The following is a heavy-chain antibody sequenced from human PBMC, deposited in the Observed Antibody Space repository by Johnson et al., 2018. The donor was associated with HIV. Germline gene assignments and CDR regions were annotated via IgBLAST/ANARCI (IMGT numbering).Heavy chain of an antibody. CDR3: ARDSTPWGGDYVGYAFDI. CDR1: GFTFDDYG. J-gene: IGHJ3*02. V-gene: IGHV3-20*04. CDR2: IDWNGGRQ. Sequence: VQLVESGGGVVRPGGSLRLSCAASGFTFDDYGMSWVRQVPGKGLEWVSGIDWNGGRQGYVDSVKGRFNISRDNSKNTLYLQMNSLRAEDTALYYCARDSTPWGGDYVGYAFDIWGRGTMVTVSS. D-gene: IGHD4-17*01.